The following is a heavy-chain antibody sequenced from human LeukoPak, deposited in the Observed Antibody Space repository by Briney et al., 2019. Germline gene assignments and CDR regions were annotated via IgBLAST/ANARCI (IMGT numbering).Heavy chain of an antibody. D-gene: IGHD2-15*01. CDR3: ARPGGYCSGGSCYQGYYYHGMDV. CDR2: ISGSGGST. J-gene: IGHJ6*02. Sequence: PGESLRLSCAASGFTFSSYAMSWVRQAPGKGLEWVSSISGSGGSTYYADSVKGRFTISRDNSKNTLYLQMNSLRAEDTAVYYCARPGGYCSGGSCYQGYYYHGMDVWGQGTTVTVSS. CDR1: GFTFSSYA. V-gene: IGHV3-23*01.